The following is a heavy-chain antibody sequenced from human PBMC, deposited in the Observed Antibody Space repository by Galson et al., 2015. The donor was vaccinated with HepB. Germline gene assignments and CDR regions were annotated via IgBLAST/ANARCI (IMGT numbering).Heavy chain of an antibody. J-gene: IGHJ4*02. CDR1: GFTFSTYA. D-gene: IGHD3-10*01. Sequence: SLRLSCAASGFTFSTYAMHWVRQAPGKGLEWVAVISYDGSKKYYADSVKGRFTISRDNSKKTLYLQMNSLRAADTAIYYCARDLAVSVWFGEAPKGADYWGLGTLVTVSS. CDR3: ARDLAVSVWFGEAPKGADY. V-gene: IGHV3-30*04. CDR2: ISYDGSKK.